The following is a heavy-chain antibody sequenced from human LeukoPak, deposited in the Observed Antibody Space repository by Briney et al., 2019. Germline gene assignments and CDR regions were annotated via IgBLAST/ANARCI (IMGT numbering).Heavy chain of an antibody. J-gene: IGHJ6*02. CDR1: GYTFTGYY. Sequence: ASVKVSCKASGYTFTGYYMHWVRQAPGQGLEWMGWINPNSGGTNYAQKFQGRVTMTSDTSISTAYMELSRLRSDDTAVYYCARDLATIRYYYYYGMDVWGQGTTVTVSS. D-gene: IGHD5-12*01. CDR2: INPNSGGT. CDR3: ARDLATIRYYYYYGMDV. V-gene: IGHV1-2*02.